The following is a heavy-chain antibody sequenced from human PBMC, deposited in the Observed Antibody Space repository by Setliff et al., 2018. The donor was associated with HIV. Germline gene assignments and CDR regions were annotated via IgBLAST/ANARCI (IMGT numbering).Heavy chain of an antibody. Sequence: SETLSLTCNVYGGSFNDYYWTWIRQPPGKGLEWIGEINHRGNTSYIPSLKSRVTISVDTSKSQFSLTLKSVTVADTAVYYCARSGGGWYNWFDPWGQGTPVTVSS. CDR3: ARSGGGWYNWFDP. V-gene: IGHV4-34*01. CDR2: INHRGNT. CDR1: GGSFNDYY. D-gene: IGHD3-16*01. J-gene: IGHJ5*02.